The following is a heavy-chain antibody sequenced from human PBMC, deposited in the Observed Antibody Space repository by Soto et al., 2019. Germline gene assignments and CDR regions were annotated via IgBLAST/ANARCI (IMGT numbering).Heavy chain of an antibody. CDR2: ISWNSGSI. CDR3: AKDYSVYTYDAFDI. D-gene: IGHD2-15*01. J-gene: IGHJ3*02. CDR1: GFTFDDYA. Sequence: GGSLRLSCAASGFTFDDYAMHWFRQAPGKGLEWVSGISWNSGSIGYADSVKGRFTISRDNAKNSLYLQMNSLRAEDTALYYCAKDYSVYTYDAFDIWGQGTMVTVSS. V-gene: IGHV3-9*01.